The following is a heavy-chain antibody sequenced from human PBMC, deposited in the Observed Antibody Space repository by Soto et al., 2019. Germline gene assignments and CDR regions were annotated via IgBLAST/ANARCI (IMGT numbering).Heavy chain of an antibody. CDR1: GFTFSSYA. CDR2: ISYDGSNK. Sequence: QVQLVESGGGVVQPGRSLRLSCAASGFTFSSYAMHWVRQAPGKGLEWVAVISYDGSNKYYADSVKGRFTISRDNSKNTLYLQMNSLRAEDTAVYYCARFPHLYYFDHWGQGTLVTVSS. CDR3: ARFPHLYYFDH. V-gene: IGHV3-30-3*01. J-gene: IGHJ4*02.